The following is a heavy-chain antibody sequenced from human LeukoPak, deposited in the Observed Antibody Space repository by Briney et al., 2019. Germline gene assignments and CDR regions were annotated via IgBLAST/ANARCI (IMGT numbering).Heavy chain of an antibody. Sequence: GGSLRLSCAASGFTFSSYSMNWVRQAPGKGLEWVSRINSDGSSTSYADSVKGRFTISRDNAKNTLYLQMNSLRAEDTAVYYCASSLGYCSGGSCYTRDHFDYWGQGTLVTVSS. CDR3: ASSLGYCSGGSCYTRDHFDY. V-gene: IGHV3-74*01. J-gene: IGHJ4*02. CDR2: INSDGSST. CDR1: GFTFSSYS. D-gene: IGHD2-15*01.